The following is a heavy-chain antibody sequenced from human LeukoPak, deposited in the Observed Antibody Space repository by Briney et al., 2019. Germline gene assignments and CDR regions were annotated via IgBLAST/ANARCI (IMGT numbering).Heavy chain of an antibody. V-gene: IGHV4-39*07. CDR3: ARDYRTSATGQFDY. CDR2: IYYSGST. CDR1: GGSISSSSYY. Sequence: SETLSLTCTVSGGSISSSSYYWGWIRQPPGKGLEWIGSIYYSGSTYYNPSLKSRVTISVDTSKNQFSLKLTSVTAADTAVYYCARDYRTSATGQFDYWGQGTLVTVAS. J-gene: IGHJ4*02. D-gene: IGHD1-1*01.